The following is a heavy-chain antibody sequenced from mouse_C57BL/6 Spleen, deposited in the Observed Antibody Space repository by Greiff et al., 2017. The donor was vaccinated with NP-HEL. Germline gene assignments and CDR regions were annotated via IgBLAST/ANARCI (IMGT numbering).Heavy chain of an antibody. J-gene: IGHJ1*03. D-gene: IGHD1-1*01. CDR1: GYTFTDYE. CDR2: IDPETGGT. CDR3: TRSRYYYGSSYWYFDV. V-gene: IGHV1-15*01. Sequence: VQLQQSGAELVRPGASVTLSCKASGYTFTDYEMHWVKQTPVHGLEWIGAIDPETGGTAYNQKFKGKAILTADKSSSTAYMALRSLTSEDSAVYYCTRSRYYYGSSYWYFDVWGTGTTVTVSS.